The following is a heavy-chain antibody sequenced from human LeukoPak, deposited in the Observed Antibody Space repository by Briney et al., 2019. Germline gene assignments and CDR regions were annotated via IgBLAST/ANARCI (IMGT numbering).Heavy chain of an antibody. CDR2: ITPSGST. V-gene: IGHV3-23*01. CDR1: GLTASHNVNNA. D-gene: IGHD2-21*01. Sequence: PGGSMRLSCAASGLTASHNVNNAMSWVRHAPGKGLEWVSGITPSGSTYYADSVKGRFTISRENSNNTLYLHMDSLRAEDTAVYYCAKAPVWNYYYGLDVWGQGTTVTVSS. J-gene: IGHJ6*02. CDR3: AKAPVWNYYYGLDV.